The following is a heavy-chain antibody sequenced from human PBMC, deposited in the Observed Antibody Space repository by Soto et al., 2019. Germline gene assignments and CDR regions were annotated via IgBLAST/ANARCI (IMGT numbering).Heavy chain of an antibody. V-gene: IGHV4-30-2*01. Sequence: SETLSLTCAVSGGSIGSGGYSWSWIRQPPGKGLEWIGYIYHSGSTYYNPSLKSRVTISVDRSKNQFSLKLSSVTAADTAVYYCARQDDFWSGSNWFDPWGQGTLVTVSS. CDR1: GGSIGSGGYS. D-gene: IGHD3-3*01. CDR3: ARQDDFWSGSNWFDP. CDR2: IYHSGST. J-gene: IGHJ5*02.